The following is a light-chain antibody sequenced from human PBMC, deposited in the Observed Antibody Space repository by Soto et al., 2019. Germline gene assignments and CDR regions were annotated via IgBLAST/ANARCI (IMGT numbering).Light chain of an antibody. V-gene: IGKV4-1*01. J-gene: IGKJ4*01. CDR1: QSVLYSSNNKNY. CDR2: WAS. CDR3: QQYFGTPLT. Sequence: DIVMTQSPDSLAVSLGERATINCKSSQSVLYSSNNKNYLAWYQQKPGQPPKLLIYWASTRESGVADRFSGSGSETDFTLTISSLQAEDVAVYYCQQYFGTPLTFGGGTKVEIK.